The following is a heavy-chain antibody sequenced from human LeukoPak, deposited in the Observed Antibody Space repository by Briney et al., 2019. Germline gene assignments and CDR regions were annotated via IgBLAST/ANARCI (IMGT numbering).Heavy chain of an antibody. J-gene: IGHJ4*02. Sequence: GGSLRLSCAASGFTFSYYSMHWVRQAPGKGLEWVASITLSSNYISYADSLKGRVTISRDNAKNSLYLQMSSLRAEDTAVYYCARWADYGDNFDYWGQASLVIVSS. CDR3: ARWADYGDNFDY. V-gene: IGHV3-21*01. CDR2: ITLSSNYI. D-gene: IGHD4-17*01. CDR1: GFTFSYYS.